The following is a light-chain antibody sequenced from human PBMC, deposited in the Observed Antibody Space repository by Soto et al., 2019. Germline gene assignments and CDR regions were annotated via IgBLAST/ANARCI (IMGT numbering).Light chain of an antibody. V-gene: IGKV3-15*01. Sequence: EIVMTQSPATLSVSPGERATLSCRASQSVSSNLAWYQQKPGQAPRLLIYGASTRATGIPARFSGSGSGTEFTLTISSLQSEDFAVYYCQQYRSSPPYTFGQGTKLEIK. CDR2: GAS. J-gene: IGKJ2*01. CDR1: QSVSSN. CDR3: QQYRSSPPYT.